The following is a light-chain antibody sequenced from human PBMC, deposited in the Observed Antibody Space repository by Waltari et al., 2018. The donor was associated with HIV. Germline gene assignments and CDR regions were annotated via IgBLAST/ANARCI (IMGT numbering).Light chain of an antibody. V-gene: IGLV2-8*01. CDR3: SSFADRDGFYVL. CDR1: NSDIGSYDY. CDR2: EVT. Sequence: QSALTQPPSASGSPGPSVTLSCTGSNSDIGSYDYVSWYQFPPGKAPKLVISEVTKRPSGVSDRFSGSKSANTAFLTVSGLQAEDEADYYCSSFADRDGFYVLFGGGTRLTVL. J-gene: IGLJ2*01.